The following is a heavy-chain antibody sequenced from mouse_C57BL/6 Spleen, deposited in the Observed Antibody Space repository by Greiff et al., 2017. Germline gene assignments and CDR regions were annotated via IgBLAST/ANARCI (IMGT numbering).Heavy chain of an antibody. CDR1: GFNIKDDY. V-gene: IGHV14-4*01. Sequence: EVQRVESGAELVRPGASVKLSCTASGFNIKDDYMHWVKQRPEQGLEWIGWIDPENGDTEYASKFQGKATITADTSSNTAYLQLSSLTSEDTAVYYCTPDGYYQFAYWGQGTLVTVSA. CDR2: IDPENGDT. D-gene: IGHD2-3*01. CDR3: TPDGYYQFAY. J-gene: IGHJ3*01.